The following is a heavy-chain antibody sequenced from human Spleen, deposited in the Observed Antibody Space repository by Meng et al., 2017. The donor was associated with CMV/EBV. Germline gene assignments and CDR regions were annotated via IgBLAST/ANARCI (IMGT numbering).Heavy chain of an antibody. CDR2: ISSSSLTK. V-gene: IGHV3-48*04. J-gene: IGHJ4*02. CDR3: ARDLDMGYFDL. Sequence: GESLKISCAASGYKFSTYSINWVRQAPGQGLEWVSYISSSSLTKYYGDSVKGRFTISRDNAKNSLFLEMKSLTPEDTAVYYCARDLDMGYFDLWGQGMLVTVSS. CDR1: GYKFSTYS.